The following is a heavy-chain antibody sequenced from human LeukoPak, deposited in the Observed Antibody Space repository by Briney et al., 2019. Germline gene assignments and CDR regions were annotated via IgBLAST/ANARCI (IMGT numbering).Heavy chain of an antibody. D-gene: IGHD5-12*01. Sequence: SETLSLTCTVSGCSINSSSYDWRWIRQPPGKGLEWIASIYYSGSTYYNPSLKSLATISVDTSENQCSLKLSSVTAADTSVYYCVRHYPHSDYVFDYWGQGTLVTVSS. CDR2: IYYSGST. J-gene: IGHJ4*02. V-gene: IGHV4-39*01. CDR1: GCSINSSSYD. CDR3: VRHYPHSDYVFDY.